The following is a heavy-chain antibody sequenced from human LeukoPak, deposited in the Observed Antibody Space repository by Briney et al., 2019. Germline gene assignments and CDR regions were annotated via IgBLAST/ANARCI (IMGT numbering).Heavy chain of an antibody. J-gene: IGHJ4*02. CDR1: VCSISYYF. D-gene: IGHD3-10*01. V-gene: IGHV4-59*01. Sequence: AGTLSLTCTFSVCSISYYFWRWLRQPPSRGLEWSGYIYYSGTTNYNSSVNSRVTFSVDTAKNQFSLKLPSVTAADTAVYYCAGGSGLPHFDYWGQGTLVTVSS. CDR3: AGGSGLPHFDY. CDR2: IYYSGTT.